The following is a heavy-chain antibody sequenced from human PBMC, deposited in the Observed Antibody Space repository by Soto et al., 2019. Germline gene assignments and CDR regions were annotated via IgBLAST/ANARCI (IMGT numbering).Heavy chain of an antibody. CDR3: ARGRSSPNFDP. Sequence: QVQLVQSGAEVRKPGSSVKVSCKISGGTFTNYVISWLRQAPGQGLEWMGGLIPIFGAANLAQKFQGRVTITADESTSTVNMELSSLTSEDKDVYYCARGRSSPNFDPWGQGTLVTVSS. J-gene: IGHJ5*02. V-gene: IGHV1-69*01. D-gene: IGHD6-6*01. CDR1: GGTFTNYV. CDR2: LIPIFGAA.